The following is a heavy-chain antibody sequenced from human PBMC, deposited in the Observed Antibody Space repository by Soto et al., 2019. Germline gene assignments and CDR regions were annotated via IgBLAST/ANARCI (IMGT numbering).Heavy chain of an antibody. CDR2: IYYSGST. CDR1: GGSISSYY. CDR3: AGGVYDSSGYYGYYFDY. V-gene: IGHV4-59*01. J-gene: IGHJ4*02. Sequence: PSETLSLTCTVSGGSISSYYWIWIRQPPGKGLEWIGYIYYSGSTNYNPSLKSRVTISVDTSKNQFSLKLSSVTAADTAVYYCAGGVYDSSGYYGYYFDYWGQGTLVTVSS. D-gene: IGHD3-22*01.